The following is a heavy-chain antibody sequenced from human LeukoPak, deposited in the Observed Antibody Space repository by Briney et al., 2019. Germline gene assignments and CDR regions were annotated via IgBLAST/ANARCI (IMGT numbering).Heavy chain of an antibody. CDR2: IYYSGST. J-gene: IGHJ4*02. Sequence: SETLSLTCTVSGGSISSSSYYWGWIRQPPGKGLEWIGSIYYSGSTYYNPSLKSRVTISVDTSKNQFSLKLSSVTAADTAVYYCAREGDGYNYRDYFDYWGQGTLVTVSS. V-gene: IGHV4-39*02. CDR1: GGSISSSSYY. D-gene: IGHD5-24*01. CDR3: AREGDGYNYRDYFDY.